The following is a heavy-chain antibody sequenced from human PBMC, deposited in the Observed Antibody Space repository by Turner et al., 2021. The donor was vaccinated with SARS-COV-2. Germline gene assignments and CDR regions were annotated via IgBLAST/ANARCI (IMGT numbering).Heavy chain of an antibody. D-gene: IGHD6-19*01. Sequence: QVKLVHSGADVKKPGASVTVSGEVSGYTLTHLSMHWVRQAPGKGLEWMGGGEPEDGETIYAQKCQGRVNMTEDTSTDTAYMEMGGLRPEDTAVYYCATGVAVTGVVVAYYYYYGMDVWGQGTTVTVSS. CDR3: ATGVAVTGVVVAYYYYYGMDV. CDR2: GEPEDGET. CDR1: GYTLTHLS. J-gene: IGHJ6*02. V-gene: IGHV1-24*01.